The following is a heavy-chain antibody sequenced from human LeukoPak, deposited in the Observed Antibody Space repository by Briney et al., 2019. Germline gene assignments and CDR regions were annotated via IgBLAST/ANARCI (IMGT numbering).Heavy chain of an antibody. Sequence: PSENLSLTCPVSACSISTYDGSWIRQPPWKGLEWMGYIYYSGSTNYNPSLKSRVTISVDTSKNQFSLKLSSVTAADTAVYYCASSFYYDSVDAFDIWGQGTMVTVTS. V-gene: IGHV4-59*01. CDR3: ASSFYYDSVDAFDI. CDR1: ACSISTYD. CDR2: IYYSGST. J-gene: IGHJ3*02. D-gene: IGHD3-22*01.